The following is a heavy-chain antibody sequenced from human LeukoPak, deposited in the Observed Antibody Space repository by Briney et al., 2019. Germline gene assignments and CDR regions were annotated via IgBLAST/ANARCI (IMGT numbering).Heavy chain of an antibody. CDR2: ISANNGNT. CDR1: GYTFTSHG. CDR3: ARDWDSSGYFRY. Sequence: GASVKVSCKASGYTFTSHGISWLRQAPRQGLEWMGWISANNGNTNYAQKLQGRVTMTTDTSTSTAYMELRSLRSDDTAVYYCARDWDSSGYFRYWGQGTQVTVSS. V-gene: IGHV1-18*01. D-gene: IGHD3-22*01. J-gene: IGHJ4*02.